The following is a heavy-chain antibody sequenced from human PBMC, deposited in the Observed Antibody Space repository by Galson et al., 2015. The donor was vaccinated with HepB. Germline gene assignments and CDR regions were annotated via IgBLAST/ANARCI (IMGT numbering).Heavy chain of an antibody. Sequence: SLRLSCAASGFTFDDYGMSWVRQAPGKGLEWVSGINWNGGSTGYADSVKGRFTISRDNAKNTLYLQMNSLRAEDTALYHCARNAGSGSGWLYDYWGQGTLVTVSS. V-gene: IGHV3-20*01. CDR1: GFTFDDYG. CDR2: INWNGGST. J-gene: IGHJ4*02. CDR3: ARNAGSGSGWLYDY. D-gene: IGHD6-19*01.